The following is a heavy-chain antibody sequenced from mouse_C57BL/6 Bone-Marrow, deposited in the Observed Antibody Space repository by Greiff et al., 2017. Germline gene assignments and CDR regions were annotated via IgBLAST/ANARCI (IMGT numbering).Heavy chain of an antibody. J-gene: IGHJ2*01. D-gene: IGHD1-1*01. CDR3: AREEAYYYGSSYVGD. V-gene: IGHV1-66*01. CDR2: IYPGSGNT. CDR1: GYSFSSYY. Sequence: QVQLQQSGPELVKPGASVKISCKASGYSFSSYYIHWVKQRPGQGLEWIGWIYPGSGNTKYNEKFKGKATLTADTSSSTAYMQLSSLTSEDSAVYYCAREEAYYYGSSYVGDWGQGTTLTVSS.